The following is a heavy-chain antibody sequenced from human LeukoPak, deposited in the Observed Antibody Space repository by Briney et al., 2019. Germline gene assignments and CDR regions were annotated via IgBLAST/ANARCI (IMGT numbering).Heavy chain of an antibody. V-gene: IGHV4-39*07. CDR2: IYYSGST. Sequence: SETLSLTCTVSGGSISSSSYYWGWIRQPPGKGLEWIGSIYYSGSTYYNPSLKSRVTISVDTSKNQFSLKLSSVTAADTAVYYCARDSEEVYGDLNWFDPWGQGTLVTVSS. CDR1: GGSISSSSYY. J-gene: IGHJ5*02. CDR3: ARDSEEVYGDLNWFDP. D-gene: IGHD4-17*01.